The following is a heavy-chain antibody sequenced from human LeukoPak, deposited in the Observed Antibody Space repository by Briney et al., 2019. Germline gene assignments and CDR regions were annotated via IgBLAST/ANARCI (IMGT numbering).Heavy chain of an antibody. D-gene: IGHD2-2*01. V-gene: IGHV3-30*03. Sequence: PGRSLRLSCAASGFTFSSYGMHWVRQAPGRGLEWVAVISYDGSNKYYADSVKGRFTISRDNSKNTLYLQMNSLRAEDTAVYYCARERVVVVVPAAMEYYYYGMDVWGKGTTVTVSS. CDR2: ISYDGSNK. J-gene: IGHJ6*04. CDR1: GFTFSSYG. CDR3: ARERVVVVVPAAMEYYYYGMDV.